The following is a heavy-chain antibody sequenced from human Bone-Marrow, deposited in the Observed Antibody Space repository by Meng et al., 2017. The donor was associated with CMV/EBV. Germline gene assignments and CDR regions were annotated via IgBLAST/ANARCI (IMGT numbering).Heavy chain of an antibody. V-gene: IGHV3-30*02. D-gene: IGHD1-26*01. CDR2: IRYDGTNK. CDR3: ASRPIVGGGLEY. CDR1: GFTFSSYW. Sequence: GESLKISCAASGFTFSSYWMSWVRQAPGKGLEWVAFIRYDGTNKYYPDSVKGRFTISRDNSKNTLYLQMNSLRPEDTAVYYCASRPIVGGGLEYWGQGTLVTVSS. J-gene: IGHJ4*02.